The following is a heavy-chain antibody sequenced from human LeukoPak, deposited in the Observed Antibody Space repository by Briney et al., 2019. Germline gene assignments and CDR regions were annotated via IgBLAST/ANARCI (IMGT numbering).Heavy chain of an antibody. CDR3: AGLGYCSGGSCYSFDY. CDR1: GXSISSSSYY. V-gene: IGHV4-39*01. Sequence: SETLSLTCSVSGXSISSSSYYWGWIRQPPGKGLDWIGSIYYSGSTYYNPSLKSRVTISVDTSKNQFSVRLTSVTAADTAVYYCAGLGYCSGGSCYSFDYWGQGTLVTVSS. J-gene: IGHJ4*02. D-gene: IGHD2-15*01. CDR2: IYYSGST.